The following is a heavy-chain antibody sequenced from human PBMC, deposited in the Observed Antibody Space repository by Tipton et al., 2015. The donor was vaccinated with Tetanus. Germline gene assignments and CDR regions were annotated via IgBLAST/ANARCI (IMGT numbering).Heavy chain of an antibody. V-gene: IGHV1-8*01. Sequence: QSGAEVKKPGASVKVSCKASGYTFGAYDINWVRQASGQGLEWMGWMNTNTGDTGSAPNFQGRLTMTRDTSTSTAYMELSSLRSDDTAVYFCARGGYIDYMLYLTWCDPWGQGTLVTVSS. CDR2: MNTNTGDT. CDR1: GYTFGAYD. CDR3: ARGGYIDYMLYLTWCDP. D-gene: IGHD5-12*01. J-gene: IGHJ5*02.